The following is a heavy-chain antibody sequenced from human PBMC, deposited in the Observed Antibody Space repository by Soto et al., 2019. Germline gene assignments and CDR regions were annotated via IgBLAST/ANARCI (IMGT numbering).Heavy chain of an antibody. CDR3: VRQGIDYLHGLVDV. CDR1: SGPDRSHN. V-gene: IGHV4-59*08. J-gene: IGHJ6*02. CDR2: VYYTRDT. D-gene: IGHD4-17*01. Sequence: QVQLQQSGPRLVKPSETLSLTCTVSSGPDRSHNWGWIRQPPGRGLEWIGYVYYTRDTAYNPSLRGRVTMSADTSTNDISLTLNSVPAADTAVYYCVRQGIDYLHGLVDVWGQGTTVSVSS.